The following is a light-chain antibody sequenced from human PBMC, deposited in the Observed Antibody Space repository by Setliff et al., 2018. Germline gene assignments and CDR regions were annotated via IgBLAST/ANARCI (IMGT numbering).Light chain of an antibody. V-gene: IGLV2-18*02. J-gene: IGLJ1*01. CDR3: TSYTSSRTYV. CDR2: EVF. CDR1: YSDIGGHDR. Sequence: QSVLAQPPSVSGSPGQSVTISCTGTYSDIGGHDRVSWYQQPPGAAPKLIIYEVFHRPSGVPVRFSGSKSGATASLTISGLQAEDEADYYCTSYTSSRTYVFGTGTKVTVL.